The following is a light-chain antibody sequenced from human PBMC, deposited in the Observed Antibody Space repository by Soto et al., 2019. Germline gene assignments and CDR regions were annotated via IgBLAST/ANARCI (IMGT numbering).Light chain of an antibody. J-gene: IGKJ2*01. CDR1: QSISVW. V-gene: IGKV1-5*03. CDR2: KAS. Sequence: DIQMTQSPSTLSASXGDRVTITCRASQSISVWLAWYQQKPGKAPNLLISKASSLESGVPSRFSGSGSGTEFTLTISSLQPDDFATYYCQKYYSYSTFGQGTKVDIK. CDR3: QKYYSYST.